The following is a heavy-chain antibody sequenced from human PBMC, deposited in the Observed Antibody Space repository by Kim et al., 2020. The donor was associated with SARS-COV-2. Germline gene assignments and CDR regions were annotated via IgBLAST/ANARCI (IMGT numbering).Heavy chain of an antibody. J-gene: IGHJ4*02. Sequence: GGSLRLSCAASGFTFSSYAMSWVRQAPGKGLEWVSAISGSGGSTYYADSVKGRFTISRDNSKNTLYLQMNSLRAEDTAVYYCAKAGYDSSGYYYYTFDYWGQGTLVTVSS. V-gene: IGHV3-23*01. D-gene: IGHD3-22*01. CDR2: ISGSGGST. CDR1: GFTFSSYA. CDR3: AKAGYDSSGYYYYTFDY.